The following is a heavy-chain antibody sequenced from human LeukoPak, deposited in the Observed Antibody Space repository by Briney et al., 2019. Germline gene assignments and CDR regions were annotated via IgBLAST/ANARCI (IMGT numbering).Heavy chain of an antibody. CDR1: GGSISSYY. J-gene: IGHJ3*02. CDR2: IYTSGST. Sequence: SETLSLTCTVSGGSISSYYWSWIRQPPGKGLEWIGRIYTSGSTNYNPSLKSRVTMSVDTSKNQFSLKLSSVTAADTAVYYCARDGYSSSWGNDIWGQGTMVTVSS. CDR3: ARDGYSSSWGNDI. D-gene: IGHD6-13*01. V-gene: IGHV4-4*07.